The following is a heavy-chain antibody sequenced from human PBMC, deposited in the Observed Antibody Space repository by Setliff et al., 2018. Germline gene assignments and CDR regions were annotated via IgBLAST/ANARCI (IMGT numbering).Heavy chain of an antibody. CDR3: AKPTTVTTTHYYYYMDV. D-gene: IGHD4-4*01. CDR2: IKQDGSEK. V-gene: IGHV3-7*03. J-gene: IGHJ6*03. CDR1: GFTFNTYW. Sequence: LRLSCAASGFTFNTYWMTWVRQAPGKGLEWMANIKQDGSEKYYVDSVKGRFTISRDNVKNSLYLQMSSLRAEDTAVYYCAKPTTVTTTHYYYYMDVWGKGTTVTVSS.